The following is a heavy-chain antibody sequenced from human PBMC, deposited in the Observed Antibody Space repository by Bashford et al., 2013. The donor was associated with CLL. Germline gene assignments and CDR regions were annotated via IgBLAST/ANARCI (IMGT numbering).Heavy chain of an antibody. J-gene: IGHJ4*02. CDR2: TYYRSKWYN. CDR1: GDSVSSNSAA. Sequence: LSLTCAISGDSVSSNSAAWNWIRQSPSRGLEWLGRTYYRSKWYNDYAVSVKSRITINPDTSKNQFSLQLNSVTPEDTAVYYCARDRYYDFWSGYYIFDYWAREPWSPSPQ. D-gene: IGHD3-3*01. CDR3: ARDRYYDFWSGYYIFDY. V-gene: IGHV6-1*01.